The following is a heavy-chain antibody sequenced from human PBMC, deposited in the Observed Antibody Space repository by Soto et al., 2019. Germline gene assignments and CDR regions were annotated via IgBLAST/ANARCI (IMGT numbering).Heavy chain of an antibody. J-gene: IGHJ4*02. V-gene: IGHV3-30-3*01. Sequence: QVQLVESGGGVVQPGRSLRLSCAASGFTFSSYAMHWVRQAPGKGLEWVAVISYDGSNKYNADSVKGRFTISRDNSKNTLYLQMNSLRAEDTAVYYCAREAGYYYDSSGYLDYWGQGTLVTVSS. D-gene: IGHD3-22*01. CDR3: AREAGYYYDSSGYLDY. CDR2: ISYDGSNK. CDR1: GFTFSSYA.